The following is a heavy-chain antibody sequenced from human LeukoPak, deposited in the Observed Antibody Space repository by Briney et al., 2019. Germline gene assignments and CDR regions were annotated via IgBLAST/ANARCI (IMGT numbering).Heavy chain of an antibody. CDR3: ARGPRYYYDSSGPFDY. D-gene: IGHD3-22*01. Sequence: SETLSLTCTVSGGSISSHYWSWIRQPPGKGLEWIGYIYYSGSTNYNPSLKSRVTISVDASKNQFSLKLSSVTAADTAVYYCARGPRYYYDSSGPFDYWGQGTLVTVSS. V-gene: IGHV4-59*11. CDR1: GGSISSHY. J-gene: IGHJ4*02. CDR2: IYYSGST.